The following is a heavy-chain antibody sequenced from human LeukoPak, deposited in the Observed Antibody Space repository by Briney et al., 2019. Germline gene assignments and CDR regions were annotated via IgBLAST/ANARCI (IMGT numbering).Heavy chain of an antibody. D-gene: IGHD2-15*01. CDR1: GGSISSGGYS. V-gene: IGHV4-31*11. J-gene: IGHJ4*02. Sequence: SETLSLTCAVSGGSISSGGYSWSWIRQPPGKGLEWIGYIYYSGSTYYNPSLKSRVTISIDTSKNQFSLKLTSVTAADTAVYYCARAYGYCSGNSCYLPRWGQGTLVTVSS. CDR3: ARAYGYCSGNSCYLPR. CDR2: IYYSGST.